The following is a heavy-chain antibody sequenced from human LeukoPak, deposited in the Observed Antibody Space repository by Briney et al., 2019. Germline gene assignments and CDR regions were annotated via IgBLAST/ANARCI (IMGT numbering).Heavy chain of an antibody. CDR3: ARGDSSSWSDYDY. V-gene: IGHV1-8*03. Sequence: ASVKVSCKASEYTFTSYDINWVRQATGQGLEWMGWMNPNSGNTGYAQKFQGRVTITRNTSISTAYMELSSLRSEDTAVYYCARGDSSSWSDYDYWGQGTLVTVSS. J-gene: IGHJ4*02. CDR2: MNPNSGNT. CDR1: EYTFTSYD. D-gene: IGHD6-13*01.